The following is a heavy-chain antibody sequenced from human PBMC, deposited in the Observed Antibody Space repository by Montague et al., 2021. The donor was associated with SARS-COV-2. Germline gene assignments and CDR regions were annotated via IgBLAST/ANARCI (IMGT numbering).Heavy chain of an antibody. V-gene: IGHV2-5*02. J-gene: IGHJ5*02. CDR2: XYWDDAK. CDR1: GFSLTTRGVG. Sequence: PALVKPTQTLTLTCTFSGFSLTTRGVGVGWIRQPPGKALEWLALXYWDDAKHYSPSLKSRLTITKDISKNQVVLTMTNMDPVDTATYYCAHKLYGINRRWFDPWGQGTLVTVSS. CDR3: AHKLYGINRRWFDP. D-gene: IGHD1-14*01.